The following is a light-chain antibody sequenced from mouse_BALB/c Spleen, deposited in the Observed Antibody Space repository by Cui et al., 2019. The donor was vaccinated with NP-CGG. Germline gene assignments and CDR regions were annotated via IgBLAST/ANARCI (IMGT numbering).Light chain of an antibody. Sequence: QAVVTQVSALTTSPGETVTLTCRSSTGAVTTSNYANWVQENPDHLFTGLIGGTNNRAPGIPARFSGSLIGDKAALTITGAQTEDEAIYFCALWYSNHWVFGGGTKLTVL. CDR1: TGAVTTSNY. CDR3: ALWYSNHWV. V-gene: IGLV1*01. CDR2: GTN. J-gene: IGLJ1*01.